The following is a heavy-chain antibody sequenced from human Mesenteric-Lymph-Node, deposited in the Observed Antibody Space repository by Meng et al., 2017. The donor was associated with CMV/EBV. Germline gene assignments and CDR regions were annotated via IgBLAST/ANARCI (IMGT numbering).Heavy chain of an antibody. CDR2: ITSGGST. J-gene: IGHJ4*02. CDR3: AKDSGTWTFDY. Sequence: GGSLRLSCVASGFFFRGYAMSWVRQAPGKGLEWVSAITSGGSTYHADSVKGRFTLSRDNSKNTVYLQMNSLRAEDTAVYYCAKDSGTWTFDYWGQGTLVTVSS. CDR1: GFFFRGYA. V-gene: IGHV3-23*01. D-gene: IGHD1-26*01.